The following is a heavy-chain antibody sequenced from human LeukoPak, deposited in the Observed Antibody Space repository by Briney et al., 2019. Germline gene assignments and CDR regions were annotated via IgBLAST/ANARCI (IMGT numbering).Heavy chain of an antibody. CDR3: ARDRCSGGSFYFGWFDP. CDR1: GDSVSSNSAA. V-gene: IGHV6-1*01. D-gene: IGHD2-15*01. J-gene: IGHJ5*02. Sequence: SQTLSLTCAISGDSVSSNSAAWNWIRQSPSRGLEWLGRTYYRSKWYNDYAVSVKSRITVNPDTSKNQFSLQLNSVTPEDTAVYYCARDRCSGGSFYFGWFDPWGQGTLVTVSS. CDR2: TYYRSKWYN.